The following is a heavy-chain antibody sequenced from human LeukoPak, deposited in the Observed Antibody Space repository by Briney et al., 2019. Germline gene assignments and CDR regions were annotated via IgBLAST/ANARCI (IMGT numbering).Heavy chain of an antibody. V-gene: IGHV3-30*02. CDR2: IRYDGTIQ. J-gene: IGHJ4*02. CDR1: RFTFSSYG. CDR3: AKAGTGNYDLSGHYSSYFEY. D-gene: IGHD3-22*01. Sequence: PGGSLTLSCEASRFTFSSYGFYWVRQPPGRGLEWVAFIRYDGTIQYYADSVKGRFTISRDNSKNTLYLQMNSLRAQDRAVYYCAKAGTGNYDLSGHYSSYFEYWGQGTLVTVSS.